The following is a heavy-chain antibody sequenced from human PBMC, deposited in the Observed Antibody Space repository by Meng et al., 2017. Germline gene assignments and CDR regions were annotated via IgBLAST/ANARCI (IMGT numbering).Heavy chain of an antibody. CDR2: INHSGST. CDR1: GGSFSGYY. Sequence: QVQLQQWGAGLLKHSETLSRTCAVYGGSFSGYYWSWIRQPPGKGLEWIGEINHSGSTNYNPSLKSRVTISVDTSKNQFSLKLSSVTAADTAVYYCARVPGGIGAADYWGQGTLVTVSS. V-gene: IGHV4-34*01. D-gene: IGHD3-10*01. CDR3: ARVPGGIGAADY. J-gene: IGHJ4*02.